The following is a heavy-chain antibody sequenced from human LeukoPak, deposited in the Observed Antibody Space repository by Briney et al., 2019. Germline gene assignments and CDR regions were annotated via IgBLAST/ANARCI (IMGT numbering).Heavy chain of an antibody. D-gene: IGHD3-10*01. CDR2: IIPIFGTA. Sequence: SVKVSCKASGGTFSSYAISWVRQAPGQGLEWMGGIIPIFGTANYAQKFRGRVTITADKSTRTAYMELSSLRSEDTAVYYCARGILWFGDDVWGKGTTVTISS. V-gene: IGHV1-69*06. J-gene: IGHJ6*04. CDR1: GGTFSSYA. CDR3: ARGILWFGDDV.